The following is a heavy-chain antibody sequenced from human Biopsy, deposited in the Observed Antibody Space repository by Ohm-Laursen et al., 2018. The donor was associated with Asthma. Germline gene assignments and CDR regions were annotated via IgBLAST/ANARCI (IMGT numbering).Heavy chain of an antibody. V-gene: IGHV3-30*18. CDR3: PKVVFPGWELRRGPDY. CDR2: ISFDGSNK. CDR1: GFTFSNYG. J-gene: IGHJ4*02. D-gene: IGHD1-26*01. Sequence: SLRLSCAASGFTFSNYGMHWVRQAPGKGLEWVAGISFDGSNKDYADSVKGRFTISRDNSKNTLHLEMNSLRVEDTAVYYCPKVVFPGWELRRGPDYWGQGTLVTVSS.